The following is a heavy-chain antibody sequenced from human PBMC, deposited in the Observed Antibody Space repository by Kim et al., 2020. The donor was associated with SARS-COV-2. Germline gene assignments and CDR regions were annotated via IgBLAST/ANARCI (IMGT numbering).Heavy chain of an antibody. D-gene: IGHD2-2*01. J-gene: IGHJ4*02. CDR3: ARESCSSTSCYAGVDY. CDR1: GGTFSSYA. V-gene: IGHV1-69*04. Sequence: SVKVSCKASGGTFSSYAISWVRQAPGQGLEWMGRIIPILGIANYAQKFQGRVTITADKSTSTAYMELSSLRSEDTAVYYCARESCSSTSCYAGVDYWGQGTLVTVSS. CDR2: IIPILGIA.